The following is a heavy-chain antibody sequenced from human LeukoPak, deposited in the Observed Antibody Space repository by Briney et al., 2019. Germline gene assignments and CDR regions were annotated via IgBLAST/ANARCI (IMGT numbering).Heavy chain of an antibody. CDR3: ARLLWFGELLRYFDY. CDR1: GGSISSSSYY. CDR2: IYYSGST. J-gene: IGHJ4*02. V-gene: IGHV4-39*01. D-gene: IGHD3-10*01. Sequence: SETMSLTCTVSGGSISSSSYYWGWIRQPPWKGLEWIGSIYYSGSTYYNPSLKSRVTISVDTSKNQFSLKLSSVTAADTAVYYCARLLWFGELLRYFDYWGQGTLVTVSS.